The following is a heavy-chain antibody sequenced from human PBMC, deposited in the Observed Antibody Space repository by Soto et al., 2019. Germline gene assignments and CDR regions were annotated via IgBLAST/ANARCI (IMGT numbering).Heavy chain of an antibody. D-gene: IGHD3-10*01. CDR3: VGGQYYFDY. CDR2: ISYDGSDK. Sequence: QVQLVESGGGVVQPGRSLRPSCAASGFPFTSYGMHWVREGPDKGLEWVAIISYDGSDKYYADSVKGRFTISRDNSKNTLYLQMNGLRPEDTALYYCVGGQYYFDYRGQGTLVIVSS. CDR1: GFPFTSYG. V-gene: IGHV3-30*03. J-gene: IGHJ4*02.